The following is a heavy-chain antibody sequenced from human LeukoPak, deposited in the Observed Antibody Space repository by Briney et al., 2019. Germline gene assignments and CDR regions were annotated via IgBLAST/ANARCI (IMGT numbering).Heavy chain of an antibody. CDR2: ISGSGGST. D-gene: IGHD3-3*01. Sequence: GGSLRLSCAASGFTFSSYAMSWVRQAPGKGLEWVSVISGSGGSTYYADSVKGRFTISRDKSKNTLYLQMNSLRAEDTAVYYCAKSDDFWSGYSNWFDPWGQGTLVTVSS. J-gene: IGHJ5*02. CDR3: AKSDDFWSGYSNWFDP. V-gene: IGHV3-23*01. CDR1: GFTFSSYA.